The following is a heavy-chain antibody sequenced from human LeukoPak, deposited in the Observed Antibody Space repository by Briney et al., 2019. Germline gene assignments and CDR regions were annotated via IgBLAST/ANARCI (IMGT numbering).Heavy chain of an antibody. D-gene: IGHD2-15*01. V-gene: IGHV1-46*01. CDR3: TTEERVSSGYCSGGSCYIDY. Sequence: ASVKVSCKASGYTFTSYYMHWVRQAPGQGLEWMGIINPSGGSTSYAQKFQGRVTMTRDTSTSTVYMELSSLRSEDTAVYYCTTEERVSSGYCSGGSCYIDYWGQGTLVTVSS. J-gene: IGHJ4*02. CDR1: GYTFTSYY. CDR2: INPSGGST.